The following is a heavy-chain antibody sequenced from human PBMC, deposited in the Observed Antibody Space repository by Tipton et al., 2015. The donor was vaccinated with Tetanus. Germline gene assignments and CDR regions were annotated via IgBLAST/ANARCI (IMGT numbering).Heavy chain of an antibody. D-gene: IGHD3-22*01. CDR3: ARLSSSANDAHGFDI. CDR1: GGSIGRTNYY. J-gene: IGHJ3*02. V-gene: IGHV4-39*01. CDR2: IYDTGNV. Sequence: TLSLTCTVSGGSIGRTNYYWGWIRQPPGKGLEWIGSIYDTGNVYYNPALTSRVTMSVDTSKIQFSLSLRSVTAADTAVYYCARLSSSANDAHGFDIWGQGTMVTVSS.